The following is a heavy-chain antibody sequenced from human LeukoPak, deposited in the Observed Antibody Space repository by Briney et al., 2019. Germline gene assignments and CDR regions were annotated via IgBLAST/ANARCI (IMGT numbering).Heavy chain of an antibody. Sequence: GGSLRLSCAASGFTFSSYEMNWVRQAPGKGLEWVSFISMSGANMYYADSVKGRFTISRDNAKNSLYLQMNSLRADDTAIYYCARERGHDNLTGDYNVRALDYWGQGTLVTVSS. CDR1: GFTFSSYE. CDR3: ARERGHDNLTGDYNVRALDY. CDR2: ISMSGANM. D-gene: IGHD3-9*01. V-gene: IGHV3-48*03. J-gene: IGHJ4*02.